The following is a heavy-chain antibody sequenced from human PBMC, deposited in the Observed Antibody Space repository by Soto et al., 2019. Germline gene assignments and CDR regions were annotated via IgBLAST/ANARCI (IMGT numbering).Heavy chain of an antibody. CDR2: LIPIFGTP. CDR1: GHSFRNYA. CDR3: AREKEGASGVVDF. J-gene: IGHJ4*02. Sequence: QVRLVQSGAEVKKPGSSVRVSCKTSGHSFRNYAITWLRKTPGQRLEWLGVLIPIFGTPNFAQEFQGRVTITADESTTTAYMELTNLTSEDTAVYYCAREKEGASGVVDFWGQGTLVTVSS. V-gene: IGHV1-69*01.